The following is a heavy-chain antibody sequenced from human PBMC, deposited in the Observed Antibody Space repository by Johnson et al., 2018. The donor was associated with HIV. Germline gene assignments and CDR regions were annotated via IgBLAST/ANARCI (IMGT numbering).Heavy chain of an antibody. V-gene: IGHV3-NL1*01. CDR1: GFTFSSYA. CDR2: LYSGGST. CDR3: ARRDNDAFDI. Sequence: QMLLVESGGGVVQPGRSLRLSCAASGFTFSSYAMHWVRQAPGKGLEWVTVLYSGGSTYYADSVKGRFTISRDKSKNTLYLQMGSLRAEDMAVYYCARRDNDAFDIWGQGTMVTVSS. J-gene: IGHJ3*02.